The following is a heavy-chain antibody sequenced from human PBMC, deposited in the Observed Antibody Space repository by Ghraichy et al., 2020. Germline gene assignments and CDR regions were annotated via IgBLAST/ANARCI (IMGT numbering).Heavy chain of an antibody. Sequence: GESLNISCAVSGFTVSGNYMTWVCQAPGKGLEWVSIIYSGGSTYYADSVKGRFTISRDNPKNTVYLQMNSLRAEDTAVYFCARDRAFCAGNECYYYYNYGMDVWGQGTTVTVSS. CDR3: ARDRAFCAGNECYYYYNYGMDV. J-gene: IGHJ6*02. D-gene: IGHD2-21*01. CDR1: GFTVSGNY. V-gene: IGHV3-53*01. CDR2: IYSGGST.